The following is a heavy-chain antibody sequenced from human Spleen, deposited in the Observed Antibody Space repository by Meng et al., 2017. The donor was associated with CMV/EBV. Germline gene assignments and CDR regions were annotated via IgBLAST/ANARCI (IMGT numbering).Heavy chain of an antibody. D-gene: IGHD3-22*01. CDR1: GGSINSGGYF. J-gene: IGHJ3*02. CDR3: ARVRPLMMVVPNDAFDI. V-gene: IGHV4-31*03. CDR2: IYYSGST. Sequence: SETLSLTCTVSGGSINSGGYFWSWIRQLPGKGLEWIGDIYYSGSTYYHPSLKSRVTISVDTSKNQFALKLNSVTAADTAVYYCARVRPLMMVVPNDAFDIWGQGTMVTVSS.